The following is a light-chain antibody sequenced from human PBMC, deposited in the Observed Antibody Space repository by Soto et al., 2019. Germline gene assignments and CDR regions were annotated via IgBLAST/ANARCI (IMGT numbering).Light chain of an antibody. CDR1: QSVSSNY. CDR2: DVS. CDR3: QQYGSSPRT. Sequence: MVSTQSPSTLSSCPRQRSSLSSSSSQSVSSNYLAWYQQKSGQAPSLLIYDVSRRATGIPERFSGSGSGTDFTLIISRLEPEDFAVYYCQQYGSSPRTFGQGTKVDIK. J-gene: IGKJ1*01. V-gene: IGKV3-20*01.